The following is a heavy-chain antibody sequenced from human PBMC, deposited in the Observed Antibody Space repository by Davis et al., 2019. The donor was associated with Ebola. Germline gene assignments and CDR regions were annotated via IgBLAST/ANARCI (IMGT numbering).Heavy chain of an antibody. CDR2: IYYSGST. CDR3: ARDRHPESNLWFGEPSISWGMDV. V-gene: IGHV4-59*12. D-gene: IGHD3-10*01. Sequence: MPSETLSLTCTVSGGSISSYYWSWIRQPPGKGLEWIGYIYYSGSTYYNPSFKSRVTISVDTSKNQFSLKLSSVTAADTAVYYCARDRHPESNLWFGEPSISWGMDVWGKGTTVTVSS. CDR1: GGSISSYY. J-gene: IGHJ6*04.